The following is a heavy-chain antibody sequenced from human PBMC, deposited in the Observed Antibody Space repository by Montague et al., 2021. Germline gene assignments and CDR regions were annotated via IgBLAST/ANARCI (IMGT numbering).Heavy chain of an antibody. V-gene: IGHV4-39*07. CDR2: IYYSGNS. D-gene: IGHD6-13*01. CDR3: ARVFSSWYVGWFDH. Sequence: SETLSLTCTVSGASITSNIYYWGWIRQSPGKGLEWIGSIYYSGNSFYQPSLKSRITMAVDTSKNQFSLKPSSVTAADTAIYYCARVFSSWYVGWFDHWGQGTLVTVSS. J-gene: IGHJ5*02. CDR1: GASITSNIYY.